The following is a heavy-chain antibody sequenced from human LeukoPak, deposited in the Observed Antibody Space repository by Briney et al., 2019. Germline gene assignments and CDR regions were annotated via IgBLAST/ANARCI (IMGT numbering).Heavy chain of an antibody. CDR3: AKQRGYSGYHGY. D-gene: IGHD5-12*01. V-gene: IGHV3-48*04. CDR2: ISSSGSTI. Sequence: PGGSLRLSCAASGFTFSSYGMHWVRQAPGKGLEWVSYISSSGSTIYYADSVKGRFTISRDNAKNSLYLQMNSLRAEDTAVYYCAKQRGYSGYHGYWGQGTMVTVSS. J-gene: IGHJ4*02. CDR1: GFTFSSYG.